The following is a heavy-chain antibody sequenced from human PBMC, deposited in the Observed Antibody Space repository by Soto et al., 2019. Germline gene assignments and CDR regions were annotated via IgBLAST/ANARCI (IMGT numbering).Heavy chain of an antibody. CDR2: ISYDGSDK. D-gene: IGHD3-16*02. Sequence: QVQLVESGGGVVQPGRSLRLSCAASGFTFNSYGMHWVRQAPGKGLEWVAVISYDGSDKYYADSVKGRFTISRDNSKNTLYLQMTSLRAEDTAVYYCSKDLDGLQGLVDSSFCFDYWGQGTLVTVSS. J-gene: IGHJ4*02. CDR1: GFTFNSYG. V-gene: IGHV3-30*18. CDR3: SKDLDGLQGLVDSSFCFDY.